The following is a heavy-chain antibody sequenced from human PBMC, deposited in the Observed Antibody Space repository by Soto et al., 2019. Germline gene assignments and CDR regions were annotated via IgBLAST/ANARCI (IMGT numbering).Heavy chain of an antibody. V-gene: IGHV1-18*01. CDR2: ISTYTGNT. D-gene: IGHD3-10*01. J-gene: IGHJ6*02. CDR1: GYTFTNYD. CDR3: ARGYYYGSGRPTPGGMDV. Sequence: GASVKVSCKASGYTFTNYDINWVRQAPGQGLEWMGWISTYTGNTNYAQKLQGRVTMTTDTSTSTAYMELRSLRSDDTALYYCARGYYYGSGRPTPGGMDVWGQGTTVTSP.